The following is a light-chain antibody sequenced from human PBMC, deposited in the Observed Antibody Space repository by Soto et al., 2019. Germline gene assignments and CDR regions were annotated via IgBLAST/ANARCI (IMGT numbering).Light chain of an antibody. Sequence: QSVLTQPPSVSAAPGQRVTISCSGSNSNIGNNYVSWYQQLPGTAPKLLIYANNKRPSGIPDRFSGSKSGTSATLGITGLQTGDEADYFCGAWDSSMNIVLFGGRTKVTVL. V-gene: IGLV1-51*01. CDR3: GAWDSSMNIVL. J-gene: IGLJ3*02. CDR1: NSNIGNNY. CDR2: ANN.